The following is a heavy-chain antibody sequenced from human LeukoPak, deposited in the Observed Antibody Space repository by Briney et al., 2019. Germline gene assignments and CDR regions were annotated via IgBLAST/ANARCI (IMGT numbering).Heavy chain of an antibody. V-gene: IGHV1-2*06. CDR2: INPNSGGT. CDR3: ARETEWLVLGGY. D-gene: IGHD6-19*01. Sequence: GASVKVSCKASGYAFTGYYMHWVRQAPGQGLEWMGRINPNSGGTNYAQKFQGRVTMTRDTSISTAYMELSRLRSDDTAVYYCARETEWLVLGGYWGQGTLVTVSS. J-gene: IGHJ4*02. CDR1: GYAFTGYY.